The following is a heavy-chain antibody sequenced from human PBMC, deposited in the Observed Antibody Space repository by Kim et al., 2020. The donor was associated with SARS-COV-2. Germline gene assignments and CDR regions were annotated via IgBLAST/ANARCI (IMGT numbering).Heavy chain of an antibody. Sequence: SVKGRFTISRDNSKNTLYLQMNSLRAEDTAVYYCARNRATGGVITSLPDYWGQGTLVTVSS. V-gene: IGHV3-30*01. CDR3: ARNRATGGVITSLPDY. D-gene: IGHD3-3*01. J-gene: IGHJ4*02.